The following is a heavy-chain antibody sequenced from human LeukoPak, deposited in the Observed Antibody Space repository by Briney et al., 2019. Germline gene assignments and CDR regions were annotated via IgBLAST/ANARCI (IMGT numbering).Heavy chain of an antibody. D-gene: IGHD5-12*01. J-gene: IGHJ4*02. Sequence: GGSLRLSCAASGFTFSSYAMSWVRQAPGKGLEGVSGISGSAYSTYYAGSVQGRFTISRDNSKNTLYLQMNSLRAEDTAVYYCAKEAGYSGYDYPDYWGQGTLVTVSS. V-gene: IGHV3-23*01. CDR2: ISGSAYST. CDR3: AKEAGYSGYDYPDY. CDR1: GFTFSSYA.